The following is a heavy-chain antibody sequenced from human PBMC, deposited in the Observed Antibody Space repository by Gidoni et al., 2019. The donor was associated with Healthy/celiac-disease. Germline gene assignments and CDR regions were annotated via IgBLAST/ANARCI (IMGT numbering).Heavy chain of an antibody. CDR1: GYTFTSYG. CDR2: ISAYNGNT. V-gene: IGHV1-18*01. D-gene: IGHD1-26*01. J-gene: IGHJ3*02. CDR3: ARVQRVSIVGGDFDI. Sequence: QVQLVQSGAEVKKPGAPVKVSCKVSGYTFTSYGISWVRQAPGQGLEWMGWISAYNGNTNYAQKLQGRVTMTTDTSTSTAYMELRSLRSDDTAVYYCARVQRVSIVGGDFDIWGQGTMVTVSS.